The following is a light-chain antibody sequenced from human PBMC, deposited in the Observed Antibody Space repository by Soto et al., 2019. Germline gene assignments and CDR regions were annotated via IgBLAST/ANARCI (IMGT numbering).Light chain of an antibody. J-gene: IGKJ5*01. CDR3: QQHSKWPIT. V-gene: IGKV3-15*01. Sequence: EIGMTQSPGTLSLSPGETATLSCRVSQAIGRNYLAWYQQKPGQAPRLLIYGISTRAAEIPARFSGSGSWTDFTLTISSLQSEDFAVYYCQQHSKWPITFGQGTRLEIK. CDR1: QAIGRN. CDR2: GIS.